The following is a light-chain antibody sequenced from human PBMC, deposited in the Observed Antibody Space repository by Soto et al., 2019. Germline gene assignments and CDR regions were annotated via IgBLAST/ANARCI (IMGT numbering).Light chain of an antibody. Sequence: PGERATLSCRASQSVSRNYLAWYQQKPGQAPRLLIHAASTRATDIPDRFRGSGSGTDFTLTITRMEAEDFAVYHCKQYGESPYTFGQGTKLEI. V-gene: IGKV3-20*01. CDR1: QSVSRNY. CDR3: KQYGESPYT. J-gene: IGKJ2*01. CDR2: AAS.